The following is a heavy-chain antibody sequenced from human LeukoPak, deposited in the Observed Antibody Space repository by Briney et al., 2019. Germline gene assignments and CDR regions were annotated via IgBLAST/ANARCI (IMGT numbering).Heavy chain of an antibody. Sequence: SVKVSCKASGGTFSSYAISWVRQAPGQGLEWMGRIIPILGIANYAQKFQGRVTITADKSTSTAYMELSSLRSEDTAVYYCARGPAARETGTFDCWGQGTLVTVSS. V-gene: IGHV1-69*04. CDR1: GGTFSSYA. D-gene: IGHD2-2*01. CDR2: IIPILGIA. J-gene: IGHJ4*02. CDR3: ARGPAARETGTFDC.